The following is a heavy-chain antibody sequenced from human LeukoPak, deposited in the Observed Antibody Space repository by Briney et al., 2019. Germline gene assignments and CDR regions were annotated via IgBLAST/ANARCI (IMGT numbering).Heavy chain of an antibody. Sequence: SETLSLTCTVSGGSISSCYWSWIRQPPGKGLEWIDYIYYSGSTNYNPSLKSRVTISVDTSKNQFSLKLSSVTAADTAVYYCARGGATLRWLQLPYYFDYWGQGTLVTVSS. D-gene: IGHD5-24*01. CDR3: ARGGATLRWLQLPYYFDY. J-gene: IGHJ4*02. CDR1: GGSISSCY. V-gene: IGHV4-59*08. CDR2: IYYSGST.